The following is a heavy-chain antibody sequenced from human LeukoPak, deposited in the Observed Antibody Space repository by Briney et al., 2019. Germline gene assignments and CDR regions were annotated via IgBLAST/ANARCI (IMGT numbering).Heavy chain of an antibody. CDR1: GFTFGDYA. CDR2: IYSGGST. J-gene: IGHJ4*02. CDR3: ARSVAAAAHFDY. V-gene: IGHV3-66*02. Sequence: GRSLRLSCTASGFTFGDYAMSWFRQAPGKGLEWVSVIYSGGSTYYADSVRGRFTISRDNSKNTLYLQVNSLRPEDTAVYYCARSVAAAAHFDYWGQGTLVTVSS. D-gene: IGHD6-13*01.